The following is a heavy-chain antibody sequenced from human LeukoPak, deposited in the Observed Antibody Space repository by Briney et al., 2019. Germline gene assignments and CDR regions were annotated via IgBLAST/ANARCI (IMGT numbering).Heavy chain of an antibody. V-gene: IGHV3-74*01. Sequence: PGGSLRLSCAASGFTFSSYWMHWVRQAPGKGLVWVSRINSDGTSTTYADSVKGRFTISRDNAKNTLDLQMNSLRAEDTAVYYCARRGATGAFDIWGQGTMVTVSS. CDR1: GFTFSSYW. J-gene: IGHJ3*02. CDR2: INSDGTST. D-gene: IGHD1-26*01. CDR3: ARRGATGAFDI.